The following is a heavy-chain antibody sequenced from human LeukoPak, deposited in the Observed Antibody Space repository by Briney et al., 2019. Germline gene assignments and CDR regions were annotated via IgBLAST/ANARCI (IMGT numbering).Heavy chain of an antibody. V-gene: IGHV4-59*01. CDR1: GGAISTYY. CDR2: VYYSGNT. Sequence: KPSETQSLTCIVSGGAISTYYWSWIRQPPGKRLEWIGYVYYSGNTNCNPSLKSRVTISIDTSKNQFSLKPSSVTAADTAVYYCARVGNGHFDYWGQGTLVTVSS. CDR3: ARVGNGHFDY. D-gene: IGHD2-8*01. J-gene: IGHJ4*02.